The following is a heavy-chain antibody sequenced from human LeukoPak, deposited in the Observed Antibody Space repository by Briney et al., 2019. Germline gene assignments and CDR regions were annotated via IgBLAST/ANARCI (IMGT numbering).Heavy chain of an antibody. CDR2: ISSSSSYT. CDR3: ARATRNSGSHLPGIY. J-gene: IGHJ4*02. D-gene: IGHD1-26*01. Sequence: PGGSLRLSCAAPGFTFSDYYMNWIRQAPGKGLEWVSYISSSSSYTNYADSVKGRFTISRDNAKNSLYLQMNSLRAEDTAVYYCARATRNSGSHLPGIYWGQGTLVTVSS. CDR1: GFTFSDYY. V-gene: IGHV3-11*05.